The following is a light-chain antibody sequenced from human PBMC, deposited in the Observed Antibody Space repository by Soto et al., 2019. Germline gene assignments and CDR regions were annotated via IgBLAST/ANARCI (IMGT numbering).Light chain of an antibody. J-gene: IGKJ2*01. V-gene: IGKV1-39*01. CDR3: QQSYKSPYT. CDR2: VAS. CDR1: QSISTY. Sequence: DIQMTQSPSSVSASVGHRVTITCRASQSISTYLNWYQQKPGQPPKLLIYVASTLQSGVPSMFSGSGSGTDFTLTITSLQPEDFATYYCQQSYKSPYTFGQGTKLEGK.